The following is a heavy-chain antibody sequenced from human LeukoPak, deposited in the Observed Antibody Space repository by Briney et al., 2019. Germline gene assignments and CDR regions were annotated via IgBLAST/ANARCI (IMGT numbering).Heavy chain of an antibody. V-gene: IGHV3-21*01. J-gene: IGHJ4*02. D-gene: IGHD5-12*01. CDR1: GFTLSSYS. CDR3: ARDRIVATIQPYDY. CDR2: ISSSSSYI. Sequence: GGSLRLSCAASGFTLSSYSMNWVRQTPGKGLEWVSSISSSSSYIYYADSVKGRFTISRDNAKNSLYLQMNSLRAEDTAVYYCARDRIVATIQPYDYWGQGTLVTVSS.